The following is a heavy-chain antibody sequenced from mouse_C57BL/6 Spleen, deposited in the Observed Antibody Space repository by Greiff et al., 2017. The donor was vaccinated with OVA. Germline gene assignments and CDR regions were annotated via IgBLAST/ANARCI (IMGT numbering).Heavy chain of an antibody. D-gene: IGHD1-1*01. CDR3: ARIPYYYSSSYAAMDY. CDR1: GYAFSSSW. V-gene: IGHV1-82*01. Sequence: VQLQQSGPELVKPGASVKISCKASGYAFSSSWMNWVKQRPGKGLEWIGRIYPGDGDTNYNGKFKGKATLTADKSSSTAYMQLSSLTSEDSAVYFCARIPYYYSSSYAAMDYWGQGTSVTVSS. CDR2: IYPGDGDT. J-gene: IGHJ4*01.